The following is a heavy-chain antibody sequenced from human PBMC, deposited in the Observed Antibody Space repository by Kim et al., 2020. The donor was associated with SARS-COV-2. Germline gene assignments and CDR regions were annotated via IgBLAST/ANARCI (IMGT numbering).Heavy chain of an antibody. CDR2: IYYSGST. CDR1: GGSISSSSYY. J-gene: IGHJ5*02. Sequence: SETLSLTCTVSGGSISSSSYYWGWIRQPPGKGLEWIGSIYYSGSTYYNPSLKSRVTISVDTSKNQFSLKLSSVTAADTAVYYCARHGYPPMFGELYLFDPWGQGTLVTVSS. V-gene: IGHV4-39*01. CDR3: ARHGYPPMFGELYLFDP. D-gene: IGHD3-10*02.